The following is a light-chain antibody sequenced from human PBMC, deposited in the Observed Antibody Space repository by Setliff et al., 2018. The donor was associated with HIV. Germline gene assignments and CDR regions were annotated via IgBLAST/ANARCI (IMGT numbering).Light chain of an antibody. Sequence: QSVLTQPASVSGSPGQSITISCTGTSSEVGGYSYVSWYQQHPGKAPKLIIYEVRNRPSGVSNRFSGSKSGNTASLTISGLQAEDEADYYCSSYASTNTLPFGTGTKVTVL. CDR1: SSEVGGYSY. CDR3: SSYASTNTLP. J-gene: IGLJ1*01. V-gene: IGLV2-14*01. CDR2: EVR.